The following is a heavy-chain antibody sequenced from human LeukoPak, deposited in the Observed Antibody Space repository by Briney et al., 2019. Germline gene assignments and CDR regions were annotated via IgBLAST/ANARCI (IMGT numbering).Heavy chain of an antibody. J-gene: IGHJ6*02. V-gene: IGHV1-18*01. CDR3: ASGGGPLLRFLEWSPGGMDV. CDR1: GYTFTTDS. Sequence: ASVKVSCKASGYTFTTDSISWLRQAPGQGVGWMGWISTYNGDTNYAQKFQGGVTITADKSARTAYMELSSLRSEDTAVYYCASGGGPLLRFLEWSPGGMDVWGQGTTVTVSS. CDR2: ISTYNGDT. D-gene: IGHD3-3*01.